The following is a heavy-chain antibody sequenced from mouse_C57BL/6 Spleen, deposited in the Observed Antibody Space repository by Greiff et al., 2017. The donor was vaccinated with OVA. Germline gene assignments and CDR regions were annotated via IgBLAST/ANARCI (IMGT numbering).Heavy chain of an antibody. V-gene: IGHV1-82*01. Sequence: QVQLKQSGPELVKPGASVKISCKASGYAFSSSWMNWVKQRPGKGLEWIGRIYPGDGDTNYNGKFKGKATLTADKSSSTAYMQLSSLTSEDSAVYFCARDYGSSSPYWYFDVWGTGTTVTVSS. CDR2: IYPGDGDT. CDR1: GYAFSSSW. D-gene: IGHD1-1*01. CDR3: ARDYGSSSPYWYFDV. J-gene: IGHJ1*03.